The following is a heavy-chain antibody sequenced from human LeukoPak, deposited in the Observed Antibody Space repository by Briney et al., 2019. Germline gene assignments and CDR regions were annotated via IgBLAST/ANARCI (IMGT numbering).Heavy chain of an antibody. D-gene: IGHD1-26*01. CDR1: GFTFSSYW. V-gene: IGHV3-7*01. Sequence: PGGSLRLSCAASGFTFSSYWMSWVRQAPGKGLEWVVNIKQDGSEKYYVDSVKGRFTISRDNAKNSLYLQMNSLRAEDTAVYYCARDRVGATRGYYYYYYGMDVWGQGTTVTVSS. J-gene: IGHJ6*02. CDR3: ARDRVGATRGYYYYYYGMDV. CDR2: IKQDGSEK.